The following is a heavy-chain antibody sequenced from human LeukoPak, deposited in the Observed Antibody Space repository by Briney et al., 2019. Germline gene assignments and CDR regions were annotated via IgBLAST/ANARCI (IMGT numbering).Heavy chain of an antibody. CDR3: ASQGGMVATSPFWD. CDR2: ISYSGST. V-gene: IGHV4-59*01. Sequence: PSETLSLTCVVSGGSISSSYWSWIRQPPGRGPEWIGSISYSGSTNYNPSLKSRVFISGDTSKNQFSLTLSSVTTADTAVYYCASQGGMVATSPFWDWGQGTPVTVSS. D-gene: IGHD5-12*01. CDR1: GGSISSSY. J-gene: IGHJ4*02.